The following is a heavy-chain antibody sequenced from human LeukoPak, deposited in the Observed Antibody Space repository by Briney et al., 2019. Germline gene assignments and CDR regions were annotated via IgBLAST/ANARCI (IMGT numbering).Heavy chain of an antibody. J-gene: IGHJ4*02. V-gene: IGHV1-2*02. CDR3: ARAHWLYSSGWYEGY. D-gene: IGHD6-19*01. CDR1: GYTFTGYY. Sequence: GASVKVSCKASGYTFTGYYMHWVRQAPGQGLEWMGWINPNSGGTNYAQKFQGRVTMTRDTSISTAYMELSRLRSDDTAVYYCARAHWLYSSGWYEGYWGQGTLVTVSP. CDR2: INPNSGGT.